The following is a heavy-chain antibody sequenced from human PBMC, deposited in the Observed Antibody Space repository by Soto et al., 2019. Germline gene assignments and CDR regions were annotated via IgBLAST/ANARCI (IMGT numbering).Heavy chain of an antibody. V-gene: IGHV3-30*03. CDR1: GFTFSSYG. CDR3: AQKGLSYYGMDV. CDR2: ISYDGSNK. Sequence: PGGSLRLSCAASGFTFSSYGMHWVRQAPGKGLEWVAVISYDGSNKYYADSVKGRFTISRDNSKNTLYLQMNSLRAEDTAVYYCAQKGLSYYGMDVWGQGTTVTGSS. J-gene: IGHJ6*02.